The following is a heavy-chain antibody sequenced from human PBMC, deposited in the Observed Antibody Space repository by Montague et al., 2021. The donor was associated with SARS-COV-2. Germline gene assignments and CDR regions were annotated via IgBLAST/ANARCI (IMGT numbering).Heavy chain of an antibody. D-gene: IGHD3-16*01. CDR2: INHSGST. CDR3: ARGQSVTTFWGAYYGMDV. J-gene: IGHJ6*02. CDR1: GGSSSGYY. Sequence: SETLSLTCAVYGGSSSGYYWSWIRQPPGKGLEWIGEINHSGSTNYNPSLKSRVTISVDTSKNQFSLKLSSVTAANTAVYYCARGQSVTTFWGAYYGMDVWGQGTTVTVSS. V-gene: IGHV4-34*01.